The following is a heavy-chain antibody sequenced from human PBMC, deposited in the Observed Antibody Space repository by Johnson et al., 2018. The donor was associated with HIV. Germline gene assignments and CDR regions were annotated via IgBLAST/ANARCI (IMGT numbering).Heavy chain of an antibody. D-gene: IGHD6-13*01. J-gene: IGHJ3*02. V-gene: IGHV3-23*04. CDR2: ISSSGSTI. CDR3: AKGSAGYSSSRGAFDI. CDR1: GFTFSNYA. Sequence: VQLVESGGGLIQPGGSLRLSCAASGFTFSNYAMHWVRQAPGKGLEWVSYISSSGSTIYYADSVKGRFTISRDNSKNTLYLQMNSLRAEDTAVYYCAKGSAGYSSSRGAFDIWGQGTMVTVSS.